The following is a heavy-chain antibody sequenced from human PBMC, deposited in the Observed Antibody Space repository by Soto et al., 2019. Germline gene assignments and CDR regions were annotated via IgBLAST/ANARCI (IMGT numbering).Heavy chain of an antibody. CDR3: ARVGGLNVDGYGDQQNRFAP. J-gene: IGHJ5*02. D-gene: IGHD5-18*01. Sequence: PSETLSLTCAGYGGSFSGYYWSWIRQPPGKGLEWIGEINHSGSTNYNPSLKSRVTISVDTSKNQFSLKLSSVTAADTAVYYCARVGGLNVDGYGDQQNRFAPSGQGTLDTVSS. CDR2: INHSGST. CDR1: GGSFSGYY. V-gene: IGHV4-34*01.